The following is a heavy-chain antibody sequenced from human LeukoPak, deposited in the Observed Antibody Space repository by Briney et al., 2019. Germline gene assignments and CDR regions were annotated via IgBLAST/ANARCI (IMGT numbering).Heavy chain of an antibody. CDR2: INPNNGGT. CDR3: ARDGEEIVATITFPSPGDY. D-gene: IGHD5-12*01. Sequence: ASVKVSCKASGYIFTGYYIHWVRQAPGQGLEWMGWINPNNGGTNYAQKFQGRVTVTRDTSISTAYMELSRLTSDDTAVYYCARDGEEIVATITFPSPGDYWGQGTLVTVSS. V-gene: IGHV1-2*02. CDR1: GYIFTGYY. J-gene: IGHJ4*02.